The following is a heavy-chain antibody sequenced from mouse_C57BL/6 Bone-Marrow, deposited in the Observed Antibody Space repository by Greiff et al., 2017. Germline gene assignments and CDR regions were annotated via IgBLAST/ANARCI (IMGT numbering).Heavy chain of an antibody. CDR1: GFNIKDDY. CDR3: TSLHFAWFAY. J-gene: IGHJ3*01. CDR2: IDPENGDT. V-gene: IGHV14-4*01. Sequence: EVKLQESGAELVRPGASVKLSCTASGFNIKDDYMHWVKQRPEQGLEWIGWIDPENGDTEYASKFQGKATITADTSSNTAYLQLSSLTSEDTAVYYCTSLHFAWFAYWGQGTLVTGSA.